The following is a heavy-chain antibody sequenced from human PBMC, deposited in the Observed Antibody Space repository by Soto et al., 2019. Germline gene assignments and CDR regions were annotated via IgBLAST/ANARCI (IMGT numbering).Heavy chain of an antibody. V-gene: IGHV5-51*01. D-gene: IGHD6-25*01. CDR1: GYSFSNYW. CDR3: ARRGEAAEWFDP. CDR2: IYPGDSDT. J-gene: IGHJ5*02. Sequence: PGESLKISCEGSGYSFSNYWIAWVRQRPGKGLEWMGIIYPGDSDTRYNPSFQGQVTISAAKSISTAYLQWNSLKASDSGIYYCARRGEAAEWFDPWGQGTLVTV.